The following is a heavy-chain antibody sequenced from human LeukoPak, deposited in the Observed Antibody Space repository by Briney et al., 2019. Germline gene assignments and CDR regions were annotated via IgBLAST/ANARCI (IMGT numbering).Heavy chain of an antibody. CDR2: IIPIFGTA. D-gene: IGHD6-19*01. J-gene: IGHJ5*02. V-gene: IGHV1-69*05. Sequence: SVKVSYKASGGTFSSYAISWVRQAPGQGLEWMGRIIPIFGTANYAQKFQGRVTITTDESTSTAYMELSSLRSEDTAVYYCARVTGYSSGWYWFDPWGQGTLVTVSS. CDR3: ARVTGYSSGWYWFDP. CDR1: GGTFSSYA.